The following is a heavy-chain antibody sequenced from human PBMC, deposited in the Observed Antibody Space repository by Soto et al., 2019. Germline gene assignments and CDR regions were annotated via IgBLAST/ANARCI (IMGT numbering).Heavy chain of an antibody. Sequence: GGSLRLSCAASGFTFNTYGMNWVRQAPGKGLEWVSSISSSSSYIHYRDSLKGRFTISRDNAKNSLYLQINSLRAEDTAIYYCARDISRRGVSGTGAFDLWGQGTMVTVSS. CDR2: ISSSSSYI. J-gene: IGHJ3*01. CDR1: GFTFNTYG. V-gene: IGHV3-21*06. D-gene: IGHD6-19*01. CDR3: ARDISRRGVSGTGAFDL.